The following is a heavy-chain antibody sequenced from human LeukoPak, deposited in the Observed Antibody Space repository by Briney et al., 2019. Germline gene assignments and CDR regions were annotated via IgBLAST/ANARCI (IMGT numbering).Heavy chain of an antibody. CDR3: ARDYIGGWNDH. J-gene: IGHJ4*02. D-gene: IGHD3-16*01. Sequence: GGSLRLSCSASGFTFSSYWMSWVRQTTGKGLECVAKIREDGNEKFYVDSVKGRFTISRDNAKNSVYLQMNSLRVEDTAVYFCARDYIGGWNDHWGQGTLVTVSS. V-gene: IGHV3-7*01. CDR1: GFTFSSYW. CDR2: IREDGNEK.